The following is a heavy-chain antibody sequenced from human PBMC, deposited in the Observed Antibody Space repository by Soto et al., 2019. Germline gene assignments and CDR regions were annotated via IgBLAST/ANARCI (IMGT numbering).Heavy chain of an antibody. D-gene: IGHD7-27*01. J-gene: IGHJ4*02. Sequence: QVQLQESGPGLVKPSETLSLTCTVSGGSIHNHYWSWVRQPPGKGLEWIGYIYSTGSTNYNPSLKSRLTMSVDTSKNQFALNLSSVTAAYTAIYDCARANWYCEYWGQGILVNVS. CDR2: IYSTGST. CDR3: ARANWYCEY. V-gene: IGHV4-59*11. CDR1: GGSIHNHY.